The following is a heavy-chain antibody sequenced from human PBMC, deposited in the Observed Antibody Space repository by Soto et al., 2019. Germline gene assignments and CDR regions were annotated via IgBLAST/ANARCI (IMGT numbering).Heavy chain of an antibody. V-gene: IGHV4-59*13. Sequence: QVPLQESGPGLMKPSETLSLTCTVSGDSMSPFYWNWIRQSPGKGLEWIGYIYYSGNTNYNPSLKSRVAISVDTSKNQFSLKLSSVTAADTAVYYCARGVYDYWSGYYAGSGLDVWGQGTTVTVSS. CDR2: IYYSGNT. CDR1: GDSMSPFY. J-gene: IGHJ6*02. D-gene: IGHD3-3*01. CDR3: ARGVYDYWSGYYAGSGLDV.